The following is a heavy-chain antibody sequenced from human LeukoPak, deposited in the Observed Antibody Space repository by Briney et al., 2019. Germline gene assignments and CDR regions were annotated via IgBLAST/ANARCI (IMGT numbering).Heavy chain of an antibody. D-gene: IGHD2/OR15-2a*01. Sequence: GASVKVSCKASGFPFNDYFIHWVRQPPGQGLQWMGWINPYSGATNFGQNFRARVSFTRDASIATVFMELKSLTSDDTAIYYCARAKSRSSTYYLGHWGQGTLVTVSS. V-gene: IGHV1-2*02. J-gene: IGHJ4*02. CDR3: ARAKSRSSTYYLGH. CDR1: GFPFNDYF. CDR2: INPYSGAT.